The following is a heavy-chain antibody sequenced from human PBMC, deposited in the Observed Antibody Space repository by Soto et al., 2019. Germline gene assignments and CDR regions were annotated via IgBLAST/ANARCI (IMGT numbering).Heavy chain of an antibody. CDR1: GFTFTNAW. Sequence: GGSLRLSCTASGFTFTNAWMSWVRQAPGKGLVWVSRIDTYGGATRYADSVKGRFTISRDNAKNTMFPHMDSLRAEDTAVYYCARVLKSSGWDNDVFDIWGQGTMVTVSS. CDR2: IDTYGGAT. J-gene: IGHJ3*02. CDR3: ARVLKSSGWDNDVFDI. D-gene: IGHD6-19*01. V-gene: IGHV3-74*01.